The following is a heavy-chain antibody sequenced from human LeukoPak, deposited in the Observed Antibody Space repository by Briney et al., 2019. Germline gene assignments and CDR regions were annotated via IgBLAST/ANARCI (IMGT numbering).Heavy chain of an antibody. J-gene: IGHJ3*02. CDR2: ISSNGGST. Sequence: GGSLRLSCAASGFIFSSYAMHWVRQAPGKGLEYVSAISSNGGSTYYANSVKGRFTISRDNSKNTLYLQMGSLRAEDMAVYYCATIPSQNPGDAFDIWGQGTMVTVSS. V-gene: IGHV3-64*01. D-gene: IGHD2-2*02. CDR1: GFIFSSYA. CDR3: ATIPSQNPGDAFDI.